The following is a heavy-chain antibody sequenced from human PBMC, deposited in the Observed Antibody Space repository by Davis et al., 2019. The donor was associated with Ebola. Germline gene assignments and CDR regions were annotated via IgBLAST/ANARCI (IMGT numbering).Heavy chain of an antibody. Sequence: GESLKISCAASGFTFSSHGMHWVRQAPGKGLEWVAVIGDNGRTKFYADSAKGRFTLSRDNFMNTVDLQMNSLRPEDTAVYYCAKEGAWGNWYFDLWGRGILVTVSS. CDR2: IGDNGRTK. D-gene: IGHD3-16*01. V-gene: IGHV3-30*18. CDR3: AKEGAWGNWYFDL. CDR1: GFTFSSHG. J-gene: IGHJ2*01.